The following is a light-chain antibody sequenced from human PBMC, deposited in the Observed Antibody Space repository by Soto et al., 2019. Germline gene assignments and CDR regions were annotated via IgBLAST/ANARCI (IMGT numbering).Light chain of an antibody. V-gene: IGLV2-14*01. CDR1: SSGFSDDKY. Sequence: QSALTQPASVSGSPGQSITVSCTGSSSGFSDDKYVSWYQQQPGKGPNLLIYGVNSRPSGISNRFSGSKSGNTASLTISGLQVEDEAEYFCGSFTTSRIWVFGGGTKLTVL. CDR2: GVN. J-gene: IGLJ3*02. CDR3: GSFTTSRIWV.